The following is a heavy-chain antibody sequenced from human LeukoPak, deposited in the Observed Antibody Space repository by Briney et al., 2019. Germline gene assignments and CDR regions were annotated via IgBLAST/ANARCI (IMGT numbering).Heavy chain of an antibody. CDR1: GFTFDDYA. D-gene: IGHD5-24*01. J-gene: IGHJ4*02. CDR2: INSDGSST. V-gene: IGHV3-74*01. Sequence: PGGSLRLSCAASGFTFDDYAMHWVRQAPGKGLVWVSRINSDGSSTSYADSVKGRFTISRDNAKNTLYLQMNSLRAEDTAVYYCAREGRRQMATTFDYWGQGTLVTVSS. CDR3: AREGRRQMATTFDY.